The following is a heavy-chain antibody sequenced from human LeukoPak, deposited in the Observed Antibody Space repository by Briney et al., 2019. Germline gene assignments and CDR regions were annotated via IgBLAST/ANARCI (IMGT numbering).Heavy chain of an antibody. Sequence: SVKVSCKASGGTFSSYAISWVRQAPGQGLEWIGRIIPILGIANYAQKFQGRVTITADKSTSTAYMELSSLRSEDTAVYYCARDHYPPSGYDSFFDYWGQGTLVTVSS. V-gene: IGHV1-69*04. CDR1: GGTFSSYA. CDR3: ARDHYPPSGYDSFFDY. D-gene: IGHD5-12*01. CDR2: IIPILGIA. J-gene: IGHJ4*02.